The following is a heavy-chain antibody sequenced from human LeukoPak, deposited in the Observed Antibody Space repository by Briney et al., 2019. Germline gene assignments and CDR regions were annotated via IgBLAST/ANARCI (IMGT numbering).Heavy chain of an antibody. J-gene: IGHJ4*02. CDR1: GFTFSSFE. CDR2: ISTSGSTT. V-gene: IGHV3-48*03. CDR3: ATKPAMVRGVIIAPFDY. D-gene: IGHD3-10*01. Sequence: GGSLRLSCAASGFTFSSFEMNWVRQAPGKGLEWVSYISTSGSTTYYADSVKGRFTISRDNAKNSLYLQMNSLRAEDTAVYYCATKPAMVRGVIIAPFDYWGQGTLVTVSS.